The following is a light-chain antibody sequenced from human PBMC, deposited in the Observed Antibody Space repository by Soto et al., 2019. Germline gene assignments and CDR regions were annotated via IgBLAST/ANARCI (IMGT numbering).Light chain of an antibody. CDR2: EGS. CDR1: SSDVGSYNL. Sequence: QSVLTQPASVSGSPGQSITISCTGTSSDVGSYNLVSWYQQHPGKAPKLMIYEGSKRPSGVSNRFSGSKSGNTASLTISGLQAEDEADYYCCSYAGNSIYVLGNGTKLT. CDR3: CSYAGNSIYV. V-gene: IGLV2-23*01. J-gene: IGLJ1*01.